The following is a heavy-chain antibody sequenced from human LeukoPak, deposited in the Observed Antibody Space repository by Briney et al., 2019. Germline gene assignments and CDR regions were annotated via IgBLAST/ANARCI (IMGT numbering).Heavy chain of an antibody. CDR3: HRGSSWYGGPDN. V-gene: IGHV4-4*02. CDR1: GGSSSSSNW. CDR2: ICDSGGT. J-gene: IGHJ4*02. Sequence: SETLSCTGAVSGGSSSSSNWWSWVREPPGKGLEWMGEICDSGGTNYNPSLRSRVPISVDTSKNQFSLQLSSVTAAATAVYSCHRGSSWYGGPDNCGPGTLVTASS. D-gene: IGHD6-13*01.